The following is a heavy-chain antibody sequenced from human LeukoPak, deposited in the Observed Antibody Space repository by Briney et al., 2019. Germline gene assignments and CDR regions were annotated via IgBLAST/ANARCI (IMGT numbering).Heavy chain of an antibody. CDR1: GGSISSYY. V-gene: IGHV4-59*12. CDR3: ARVSPAHGSGDH. CDR2: IYYSGST. J-gene: IGHJ4*02. D-gene: IGHD3-10*01. Sequence: PSETLSLTCTVSGGSISSYYWSWIRQPPGKGLEWIGYIYYSGSTNYNPSLKSRVTISVDTSKNQFSLKLSSVTAADTAVYYCARVSPAHGSGDHWGQGTLVTVSS.